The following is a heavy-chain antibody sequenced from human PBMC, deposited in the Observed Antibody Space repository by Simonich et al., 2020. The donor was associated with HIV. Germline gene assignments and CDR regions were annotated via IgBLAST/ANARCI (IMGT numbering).Heavy chain of an antibody. CDR1: GGYLSHSY. V-gene: IGHV4-34*01. J-gene: IGHJ4*02. CDR3: ARGRAYSYGQEYCFDN. Sequence: QVQLQQWGAGLLKPSEPLSLTCAVYGGYLSHSYWTWIRQPPGRGLEWIGNLYDMGSLFYNPSRRSPVTISVDTSKNQFSLKVSPVTAADTAIYYCARGRAYSYGQEYCFDNWGQGTLVTVSS. CDR2: LYDMGSL. D-gene: IGHD5-18*01.